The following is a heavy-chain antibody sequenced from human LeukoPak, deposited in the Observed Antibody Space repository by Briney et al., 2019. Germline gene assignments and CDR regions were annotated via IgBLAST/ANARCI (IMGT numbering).Heavy chain of an antibody. CDR1: GGSLRNYY. V-gene: IGHV4-34*01. J-gene: IGHJ5*02. D-gene: IGHD3-10*01. Sequence: SETLSLTCAVCGGSLRNYYWRWIRHPPGKGLEGLGEMNHSGSTNFNPSLKSRVTISVDMSKNQFSLQLSSVTAADTAVYYCARGPASGSNFAWFDPWGQGTLVTVSS. CDR3: ARGPASGSNFAWFDP. CDR2: MNHSGST.